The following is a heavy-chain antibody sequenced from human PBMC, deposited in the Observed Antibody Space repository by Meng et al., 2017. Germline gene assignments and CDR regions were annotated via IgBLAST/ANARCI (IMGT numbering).Heavy chain of an antibody. D-gene: IGHD2-15*01. J-gene: IGHJ3*01. CDR3: AQAWSMV. CDR2: ISWNSGSI. Sequence: SLKISCAASGFTFDDYAMHWVRQAPGKGLEWVSGISWNSGSIGYADSVKGRFTISRDNAKNTLYLQMNSLRAEDTAVYYCAQAWSMVGGQGTMVTVSS. V-gene: IGHV3-9*01. CDR1: GFTFDDYA.